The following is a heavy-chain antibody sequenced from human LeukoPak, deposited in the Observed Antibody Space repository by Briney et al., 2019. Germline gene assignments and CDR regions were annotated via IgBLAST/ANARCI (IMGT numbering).Heavy chain of an antibody. D-gene: IGHD3-22*01. V-gene: IGHV3-30*02. J-gene: IGHJ4*02. CDR1: GFTFSSYG. CDR3: AKDLDYYDSSGYGPGY. Sequence: GGSLRPSCAASGFTFSSYGMHWVRQAPGKGLEWVAFIRYDGSNKYYADSVKGRFTISRDNSKNTLYLQMNSPRAEDTAVYYCAKDLDYYDSSGYGPGYWGQGTLVTVSS. CDR2: IRYDGSNK.